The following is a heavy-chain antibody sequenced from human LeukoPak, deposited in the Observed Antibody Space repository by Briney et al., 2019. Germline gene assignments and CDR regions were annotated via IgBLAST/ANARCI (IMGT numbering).Heavy chain of an antibody. CDR2: ISAYNGNT. D-gene: IGHD2-2*01. CDR1: GYTLTSYG. Sequence: ASVKVSCKASGYTLTSYGISWVRQAPGQGLEWMGWISAYNGNTNYAQKLQGRVTMTTDTSTSTAYMELRSLRSDDTAVYYCARGGRYCSSTSCYDHRVDYWGQGTLVTVSS. CDR3: ARGGRYCSSTSCYDHRVDY. V-gene: IGHV1-18*01. J-gene: IGHJ4*02.